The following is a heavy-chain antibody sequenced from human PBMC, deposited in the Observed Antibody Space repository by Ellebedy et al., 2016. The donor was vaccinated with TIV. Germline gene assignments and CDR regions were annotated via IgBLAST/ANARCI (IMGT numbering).Heavy chain of an antibody. J-gene: IGHJ4*02. Sequence: ASVKVSCKASGYSFTGYPMNWVRQAPGQGLEWLGGIIPILGIANYAQKFQGRVTITADKSTSTAYMELSSLRSEDTAVYYCARDVTVVVTAIQPTFDFDYWGQGTLVTVSS. CDR2: IIPILGIA. D-gene: IGHD2-21*02. V-gene: IGHV1-69*10. CDR1: GYSFTGYP. CDR3: ARDVTVVVTAIQPTFDFDY.